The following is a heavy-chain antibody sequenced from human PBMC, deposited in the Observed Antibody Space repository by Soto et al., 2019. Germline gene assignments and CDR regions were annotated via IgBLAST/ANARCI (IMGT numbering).Heavy chain of an antibody. CDR2: ISNAGSGST. CDR1: GYPFPIFE. CDR3: ARESSHDQDFFPN. J-gene: IGHJ4*02. Sequence: GASVKVSCTTSGYPFPIFEIHWIRQAPGQRPEWMGGISNAGSGSTKYSQKLQDRLTISGDKRATTVFMALSSLTSEDTAIYYCARESSHDQDFFPNWGQGTPVTVSS. D-gene: IGHD2-2*01. V-gene: IGHV1-3*01.